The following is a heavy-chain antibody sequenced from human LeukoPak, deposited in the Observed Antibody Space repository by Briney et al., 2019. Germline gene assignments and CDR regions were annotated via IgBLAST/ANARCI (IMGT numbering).Heavy chain of an antibody. Sequence: GGSLRLSCEASGFTFISYSMTWVRKAPGKGLEWVSSISSSSSYIYYADSVKGRFTISRDNAKNSLYLQMNSLRAEDTAVYYCARDLFTEVRRPYRAVAGTIRWGQGTLVTVSS. V-gene: IGHV3-21*01. J-gene: IGHJ4*02. CDR3: ARDLFTEVRRPYRAVAGTIR. D-gene: IGHD6-19*01. CDR1: GFTFISYS. CDR2: ISSSSSYI.